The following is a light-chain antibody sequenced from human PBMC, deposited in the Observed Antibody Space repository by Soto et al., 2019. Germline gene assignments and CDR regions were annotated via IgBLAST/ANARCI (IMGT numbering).Light chain of an antibody. Sequence: QSALTQPASVSGSPGQSITIPCTGTSSDVGGYNSVSWYQQHPGKAPKLMIYEVSNRPSGVSNRFSGSKSGNTASLTISGLQADDEADYYCSSYTTSSTRLYVFGTGTKLTVL. CDR3: SSYTTSSTRLYV. CDR2: EVS. J-gene: IGLJ1*01. CDR1: SSDVGGYNS. V-gene: IGLV2-14*01.